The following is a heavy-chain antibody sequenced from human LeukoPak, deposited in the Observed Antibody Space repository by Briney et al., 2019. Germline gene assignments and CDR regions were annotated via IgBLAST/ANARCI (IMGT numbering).Heavy chain of an antibody. CDR2: ISVYNGNT. D-gene: IGHD6-19*01. V-gene: IGHV1-18*01. CDR1: GYTFTSYG. J-gene: IGHJ6*03. Sequence: GAPVKASCKASGYTFTSYGISWVRQAPGQGLEWMGWISVYNGNTNYAQKLQGRVTMTTDTSTSTAYMELRSLRSDDTAVYYCARDEYSSGWYENYYYYMDVWGKGTTVTVSS. CDR3: ARDEYSSGWYENYYYYMDV.